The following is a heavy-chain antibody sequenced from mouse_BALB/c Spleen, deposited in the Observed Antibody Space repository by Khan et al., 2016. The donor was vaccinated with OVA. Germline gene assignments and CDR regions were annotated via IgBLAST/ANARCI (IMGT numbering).Heavy chain of an antibody. J-gene: IGHJ3*01. Sequence: QVQLQQPGAELARPGASVKLSCKASGYSFTAYYINWVKQRTGQGLEWIGEISPGRGDTYYNERLKGKATLTEDKSSSTAYMQRSSLTSEASAVYFCARRNYFGYTFAYWGQGTLVTVSA. CDR3: ARRNYFGYTFAY. D-gene: IGHD1-2*01. CDR2: ISPGRGDT. CDR1: GYSFTAYY. V-gene: IGHV1-77*01.